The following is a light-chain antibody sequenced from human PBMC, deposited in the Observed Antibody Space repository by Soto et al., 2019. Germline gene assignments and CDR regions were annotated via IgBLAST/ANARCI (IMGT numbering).Light chain of an antibody. Sequence: QSALTQPASVSGSPGQSITISCTGTSSDIGGYNFVSWYQQHPGKAPRLIIFEVNNRPSGVSTRFSGSKSGNTASLTISGLQAEDEADYYCSSYAGSSNVFGTGTKLTVL. J-gene: IGLJ1*01. CDR1: SSDIGGYNF. CDR2: EVN. V-gene: IGLV2-14*01. CDR3: SSYAGSSNV.